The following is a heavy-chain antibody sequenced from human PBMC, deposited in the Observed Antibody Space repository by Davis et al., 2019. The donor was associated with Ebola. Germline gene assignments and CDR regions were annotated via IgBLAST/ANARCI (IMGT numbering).Heavy chain of an antibody. CDR3: ARGVTTFREAGVGY. Sequence: PGGSLRLSCAASGFTFSDYYMSWIRQAPGEGLEWVSFISYVGNTIYYADSVKGRFTISRDNAKNSLYLQMNSLRAEDTAVYYCARGVTTFREAGVGYWGQGTLVTVSS. CDR1: GFTFSDYY. J-gene: IGHJ4*02. V-gene: IGHV3-11*01. D-gene: IGHD3-16*01. CDR2: ISYVGNTI.